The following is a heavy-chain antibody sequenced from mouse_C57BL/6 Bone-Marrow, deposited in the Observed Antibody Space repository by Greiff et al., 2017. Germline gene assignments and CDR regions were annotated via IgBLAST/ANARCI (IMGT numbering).Heavy chain of an antibody. CDR1: GYAFSSYW. CDR3: ARWRLGREFAY. CDR2: IYPGDGDT. V-gene: IGHV1-80*01. J-gene: IGHJ3*01. D-gene: IGHD2-4*01. Sequence: QVQLKESGAELVKPGASVKISCKASGYAFSSYWMNWVKQRPGKGLEWIGQIYPGDGDTNYNGKFKGKATLTADKSSSTAYMQLSSLTSEDSAVYFYARWRLGREFAYWGQGTLVTVSA.